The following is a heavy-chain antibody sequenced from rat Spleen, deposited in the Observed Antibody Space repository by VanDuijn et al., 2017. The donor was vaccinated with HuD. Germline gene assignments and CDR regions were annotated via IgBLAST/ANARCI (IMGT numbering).Heavy chain of an antibody. V-gene: IGHV5-25*01. CDR3: ARPRHNSGYAWFAY. J-gene: IGHJ3*01. Sequence: EVQLVESGGGLVQPGRSLKLSCVASGFTFSNYYMAWVRQAPTKGLEWVASISSGGGNTYYRDSVKGRFTISRDNAKSTLYLQMDSLRSEDTATYYCARPRHNSGYAWFAYWGQGTLVTVSS. D-gene: IGHD4-3*01. CDR2: ISSGGGNT. CDR1: GFTFSNYY.